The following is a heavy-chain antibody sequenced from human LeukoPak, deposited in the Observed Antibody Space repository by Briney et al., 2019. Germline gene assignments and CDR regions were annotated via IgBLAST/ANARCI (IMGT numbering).Heavy chain of an antibody. CDR3: ASRVVVTASDAFDI. D-gene: IGHD2-21*02. J-gene: IGHJ3*02. CDR2: INTNTGNP. Sequence: ASVKVSCKASGYTFTSYAMNWVRQAPGQGLEWMGWINTNTGNPTYAQGFTGRFVFSLDTSVSTAYLQISSLKAEDTAVYYCASRVVVTASDAFDIWGQGTMVTVSS. CDR1: GYTFTSYA. V-gene: IGHV7-4-1*02.